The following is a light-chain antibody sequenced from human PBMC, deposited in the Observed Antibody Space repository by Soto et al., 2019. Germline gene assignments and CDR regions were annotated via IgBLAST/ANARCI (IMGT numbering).Light chain of an antibody. V-gene: IGLV2-23*01. J-gene: IGLJ6*01. CDR1: SSDIGTYNL. Sequence: QSALTQPASVSGSPGQSITISCTGTSSDIGTYNLVSWYQKYPGKAPKLIIYEDNKRPSGVSNRFSGSESGNTASLTISGLQPEDDAAYPCYSEAVCSTYVFGTGTKLP. CDR3: YSEAVCSTYV. CDR2: EDN.